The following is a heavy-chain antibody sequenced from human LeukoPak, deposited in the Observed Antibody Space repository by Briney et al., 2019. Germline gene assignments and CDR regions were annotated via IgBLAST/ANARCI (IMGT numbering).Heavy chain of an antibody. CDR2: IIPIFGTA. V-gene: IGHV1-69*05. D-gene: IGHD6-6*01. CDR1: GGTFSSYA. Sequence: ASVNVSCTASGGTFSSYAISWVRQAPGQGLEWMGGIIPIFGTANYAQKFQGRVTITTDESTSTAYMELSSLRSEDTAVYYCARESVIAARRAFDIWGQGTMVTVSS. CDR3: ARESVIAARRAFDI. J-gene: IGHJ3*02.